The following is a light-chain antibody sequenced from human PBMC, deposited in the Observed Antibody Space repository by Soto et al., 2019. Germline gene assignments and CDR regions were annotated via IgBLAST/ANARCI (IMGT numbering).Light chain of an antibody. V-gene: IGKV3-20*01. J-gene: IGKJ1*01. CDR2: DAT. Sequence: EIVLTQSPGTLSLSPGERATLSCRASQSVRSSYLAWYQRNPGQPPRLLIYDATNRATGIPDRFSGSGSGTDFTLTISRLEPEDFAVYYCQQYGSSPWTFGQGTKVEIK. CDR1: QSVRSSY. CDR3: QQYGSSPWT.